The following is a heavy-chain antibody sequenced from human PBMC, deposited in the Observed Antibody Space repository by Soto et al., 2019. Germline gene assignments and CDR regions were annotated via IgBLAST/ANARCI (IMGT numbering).Heavy chain of an antibody. V-gene: IGHV3-15*07. CDR2: IKSKTDGGTT. J-gene: IGHJ4*02. Sequence: EVQLVESGGGLVKPGGSLRLSCAASGFTFSNAWMNWVRQAPGKGLEWVGRIKSKTDGGTTDYAAPVKGRFTISRDDSKNTLYLQMNSLKTEDTAVYYSITEDLYYYDSSGYYVFDYWGQGTLVTVSS. CDR3: ITEDLYYYDSSGYYVFDY. CDR1: GFTFSNAW. D-gene: IGHD3-22*01.